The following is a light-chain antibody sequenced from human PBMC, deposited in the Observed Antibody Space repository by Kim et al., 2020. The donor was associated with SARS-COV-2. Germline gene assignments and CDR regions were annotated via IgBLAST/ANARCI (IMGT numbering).Light chain of an antibody. CDR2: DVT. J-gene: IGLJ2*01. V-gene: IGLV2-11*01. CDR1: SSDVGSYNY. CDR3: CSYAGSVV. Sequence: QSALTQPRSVSGSPGQSVTISCTGTSSDVGSYNYVSWYQQHPGKAPKLIIYDVTKRPSGVPDRFSGSKSGNTASLTISGLQAEDEADYYCCSYAGSVVFGGGTQLTDL.